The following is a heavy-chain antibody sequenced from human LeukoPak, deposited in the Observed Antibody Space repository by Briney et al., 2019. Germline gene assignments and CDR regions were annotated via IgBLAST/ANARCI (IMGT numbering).Heavy chain of an antibody. CDR2: IGTAGGT. CDR3: ARGRMTGYYGLGAFDI. D-gene: IGHD3-9*01. J-gene: IGHJ3*02. CDR1: GFTFSNYD. Sequence: GGSLRLSCAASGFTFSNYDMHWVRQATGKGLEWVSAIGTAGGTYNPGSVKGRFTISRENAKNSLYLQMNSLRAGDTAVYYCARGRMTGYYGLGAFDIWGQGTMVTVSS. V-gene: IGHV3-13*04.